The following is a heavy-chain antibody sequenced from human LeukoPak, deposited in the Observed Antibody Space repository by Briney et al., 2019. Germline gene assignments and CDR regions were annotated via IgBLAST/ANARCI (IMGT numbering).Heavy chain of an antibody. Sequence: PGGSLRLSCAASGFTFSSYSMNWVRQAPGKGLEWVSYISSSSSTIYYADSVKGRFTISRDNAKNSLYLQMNSLRAEDTAVYYCARLLSGGSSTSAGSNPIDYWGQGTLVTVSS. D-gene: IGHD2-2*01. CDR1: GFTFSSYS. V-gene: IGHV3-48*04. J-gene: IGHJ4*02. CDR3: ARLLSGGSSTSAGSNPIDY. CDR2: ISSSSSTI.